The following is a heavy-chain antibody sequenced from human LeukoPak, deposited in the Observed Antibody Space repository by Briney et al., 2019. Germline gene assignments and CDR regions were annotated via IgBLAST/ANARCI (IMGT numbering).Heavy chain of an antibody. CDR3: ARAWDR. CDR2: IKTDGSTA. CDR1: GFAFNTYW. V-gene: IGHV3-74*01. Sequence: GESLRLSCAASGFAFNTYWMHWVRLAPGKGLVWVSGIKTDGSTAAYADSVKGRFTISRDNAKNTLSLQMNSLRAEDTGLYYCARAWDRWGQGTLVTVSS. J-gene: IGHJ5*02.